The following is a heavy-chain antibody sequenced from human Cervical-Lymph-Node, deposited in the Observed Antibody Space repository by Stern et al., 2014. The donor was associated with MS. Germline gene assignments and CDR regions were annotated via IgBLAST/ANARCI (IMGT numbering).Heavy chain of an antibody. D-gene: IGHD6-19*01. J-gene: IGHJ4*02. V-gene: IGHV3-30*01. CDR2: ISYDGSNK. Sequence: DQLVESGGGVVQPGRSLRLSCAASGFTFSSYAMHWVRQAPGKGLEWVAVISYDGSNKYYADSVKGRFTISRDNSKNTLYLQMNSLRAEDTAVYYCARDPYSSGWYGYFDYWGQGTLVTVSS. CDR1: GFTFSSYA. CDR3: ARDPYSSGWYGYFDY.